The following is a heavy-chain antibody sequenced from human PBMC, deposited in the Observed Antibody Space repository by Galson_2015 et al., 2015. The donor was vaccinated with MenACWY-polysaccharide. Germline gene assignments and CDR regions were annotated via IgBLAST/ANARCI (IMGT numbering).Heavy chain of an antibody. V-gene: IGHV3-33*03. J-gene: IGHJ6*03. CDR2: IWYDGSNK. CDR1: GFRFGSYG. D-gene: IGHD5-12*01. CDR3: ATIRGSAPNYYMDV. Sequence: SLRLSCAASGFRFGSYGMQWVRQAPGKGLEWVALIWYDGSNKYYSEPVKGRFAISRDNSKNTLYLQMNSLRVEDTAVYYCATIRGSAPNYYMDVWGKGTTVTVSS.